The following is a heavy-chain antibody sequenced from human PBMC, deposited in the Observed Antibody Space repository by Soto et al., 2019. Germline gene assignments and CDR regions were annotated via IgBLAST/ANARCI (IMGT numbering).Heavy chain of an antibody. J-gene: IGHJ5*02. CDR2: INPNSGGT. V-gene: IGHV1-2*02. CDR1: GYTFTGYY. CDR3: ARDTPGSSRRNWFDL. D-gene: IGHD6-25*01. Sequence: ASVKVSCKASGYTFTGYYMHWVRQAPGQGLEWMGWINPNSGGTNYAQKFQGRVTMTRDTSISTAYMELSRLTSDDTAVYYCARDTPGSSRRNWFDLWGQGTLVTVSS.